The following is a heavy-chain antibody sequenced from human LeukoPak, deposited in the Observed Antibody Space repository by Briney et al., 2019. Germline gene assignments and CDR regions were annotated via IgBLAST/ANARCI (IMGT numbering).Heavy chain of an antibody. V-gene: IGHV1-46*01. CDR1: GYTFTSYY. D-gene: IGHD6-19*01. CDR2: INPSGGST. CDR3: AREGAVAGHFDY. Sequence: ASVKVSCKASGYTFTSYYMHWVRQAPGQGLEWMGIINPSGGSTSYAQKFQGRVTMTRDTFTSTVYMELSSLRSEDTAVYYCAREGAVAGHFDYWGQGTLVTVSS. J-gene: IGHJ4*02.